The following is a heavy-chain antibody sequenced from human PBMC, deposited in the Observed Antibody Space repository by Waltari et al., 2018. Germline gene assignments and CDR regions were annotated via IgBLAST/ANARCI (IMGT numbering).Heavy chain of an antibody. D-gene: IGHD5-18*01. CDR2: ISYDGSNK. CDR3: ARSSRGYSYALDY. Sequence: VQLVESGGGVVQPGRSLRLSCAASGFTFSSYAMHWVRQAPGKGLEWVAVISYDGSNKYYADSVKGRFTISRDNSKNTLYLQMNSLRAEDTAVYYCARSSRGYSYALDYWGQGTLVTVSS. J-gene: IGHJ4*02. CDR1: GFTFSSYA. V-gene: IGHV3-30-3*01.